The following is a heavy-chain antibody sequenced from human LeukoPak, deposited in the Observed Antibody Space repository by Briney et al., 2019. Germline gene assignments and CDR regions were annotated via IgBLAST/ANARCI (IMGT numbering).Heavy chain of an antibody. V-gene: IGHV1-8*01. J-gene: IGHJ3*02. CDR1: GYTFTSYD. CDR2: MNPNSGNT. CDR3: ARGSHSSGWQDDAFDI. D-gene: IGHD6-19*01. Sequence: ASVKVSCKASGYTFTSYDINWVRQATGQGLEWMGWMNPNSGNTGYAQKFQGRVTMTRNTSISTAYMELSSLRSEDTAVYYCARGSHSSGWQDDAFDIWGQGTMVTVSS.